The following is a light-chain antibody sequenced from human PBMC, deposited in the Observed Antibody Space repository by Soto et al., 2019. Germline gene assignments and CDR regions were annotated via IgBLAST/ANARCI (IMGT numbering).Light chain of an antibody. J-gene: IGLJ2*01. V-gene: IGLV1-40*01. CDR3: LSFDSSLSVV. CDR2: GNT. CDR1: SSNIGAGYD. Sequence: QSVLTQPPSVSGAPGQRVTLSCTRSSSNIGAGYDVHWYQQLPGRAPKLLIYGNTNRPSGVPDRFSGSKSGTSASLAITGLQAEDEADYYCLSFDSSLSVVFGGGTKLTVL.